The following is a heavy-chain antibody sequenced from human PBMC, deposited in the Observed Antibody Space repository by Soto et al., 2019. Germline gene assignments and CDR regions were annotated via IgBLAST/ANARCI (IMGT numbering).Heavy chain of an antibody. V-gene: IGHV3-23*01. CDR3: AKDRRAGGTSAFYFAF. D-gene: IGHD3-16*01. CDR1: GFKCSNYA. CDR2: ISATGGGT. Sequence: GGSLRVPCAALGFKCSNYAMSWVRQATGKGLESVSLISATGGGTYYADSVKGRFTISRDNSQNTLYLQVHSLTAEDTAVYYFAKDRRAGGTSAFYFAFWGQGAQVTVSS. J-gene: IGHJ4*02.